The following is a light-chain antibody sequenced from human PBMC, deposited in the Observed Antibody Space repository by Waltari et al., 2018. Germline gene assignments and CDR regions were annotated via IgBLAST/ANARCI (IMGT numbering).Light chain of an antibody. J-gene: IGKJ4*01. Sequence: EIVLTQSPGTLSLSPVARATLSCRASQSVSSSYLAWYQQKPGQAPRLLIYGASSMATGIPDRFSCSGSGTDFTLTISRLEPEDFSVYYCQQYGSSPPLTFGGGTKVEIK. CDR2: GAS. CDR1: QSVSSSY. CDR3: QQYGSSPPLT. V-gene: IGKV3-20*01.